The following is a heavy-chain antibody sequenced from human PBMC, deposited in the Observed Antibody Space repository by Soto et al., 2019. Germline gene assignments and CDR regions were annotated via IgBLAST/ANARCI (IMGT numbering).Heavy chain of an antibody. D-gene: IGHD3-22*01. J-gene: IGHJ4*02. CDR2: ISAYNGNT. Sequence: QVQVVQSGAEVKKPGASVKVSFKASGYTLTRYGISWVRQAPGQGLEWMGWISAYNGNTKYAQKLQGRVTMTTDTSTSTADMELRSLRPDDTAVYYCARDLTPGVVDHWGQGTLVTVSS. CDR3: ARDLTPGVVDH. CDR1: GYTLTRYG. V-gene: IGHV1-18*01.